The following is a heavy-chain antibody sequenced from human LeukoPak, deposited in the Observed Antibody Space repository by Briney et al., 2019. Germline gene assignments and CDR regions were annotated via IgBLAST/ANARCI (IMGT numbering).Heavy chain of an antibody. Sequence: SESMSLTCPVYGASFSGFYRRWIRQPPGKGLEWIGEINHSGSTNYNPSLKSRVTISVDTSKNQFSLKLSSVTAADTAVYYCARDTRETMVTPPTNYYGMDVWGQGTTVTVSS. CDR1: GASFSGFY. CDR3: ARDTRETMVTPPTNYYGMDV. J-gene: IGHJ6*02. CDR2: INHSGST. D-gene: IGHD4/OR15-4a*01. V-gene: IGHV4-34*01.